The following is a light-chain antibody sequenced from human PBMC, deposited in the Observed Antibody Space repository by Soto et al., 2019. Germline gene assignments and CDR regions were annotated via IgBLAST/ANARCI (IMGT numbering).Light chain of an antibody. CDR1: QSVSSN. CDR2: DAS. CDR3: QQRSNWPRPLT. J-gene: IGKJ4*01. Sequence: EIVMTQSPATLSVSPGERATLSCRASQSVSSNLAWYQQKPGQAPRLLIYDASNRATGIPARFSGSGSGTDFTLTISSLEPEDFAVYYCQQRSNWPRPLTFGGGTKVDIK. V-gene: IGKV3-11*01.